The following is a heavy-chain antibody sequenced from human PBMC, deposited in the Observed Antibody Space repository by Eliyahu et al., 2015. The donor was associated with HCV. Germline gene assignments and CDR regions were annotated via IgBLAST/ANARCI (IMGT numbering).Heavy chain of an antibody. CDR2: ISAYNGNT. V-gene: IGHV1-18*01. CDR1: GYTFTSYG. D-gene: IGHD3-3*01. CDR3: ATYYDFWSGYYTHYGNYYYGMDV. J-gene: IGHJ6*02. Sequence: QVQLVQSGAEVKKPGASVKVSCKASGYTFTSYGISWVXRAPGQGLEWMGWISAYNGNTNYAQKLQGRVTMTTDTSTSTAYMELRSLRSDDTAVYYCATYYDFWSGYYTHYGNYYYGMDVWGQGTTVTVSS.